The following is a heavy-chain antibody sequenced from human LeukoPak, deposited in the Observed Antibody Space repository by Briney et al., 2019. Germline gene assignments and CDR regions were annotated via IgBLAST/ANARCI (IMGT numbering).Heavy chain of an antibody. J-gene: IGHJ4*02. V-gene: IGHV3-21*01. CDR3: ASRISSCSSTSCYLNYYDDGDYFDY. D-gene: IGHD2-2*01. Sequence: GGSLRLSCAASGFTFSSYSMNWVRQAPGKGLEWVSSISSSSSYIYYADSVKGRLTISRDNAKNSLYLQMNSLRAEDTAVYYCASRISSCSSTSCYLNYYDDGDYFDYWGQGTLVTVSS. CDR1: GFTFSSYS. CDR2: ISSSSSYI.